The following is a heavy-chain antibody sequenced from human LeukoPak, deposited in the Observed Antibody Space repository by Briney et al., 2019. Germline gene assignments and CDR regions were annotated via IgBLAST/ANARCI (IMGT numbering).Heavy chain of an antibody. V-gene: IGHV3-74*01. D-gene: IGHD3-22*01. Sequence: PGGSLRLSCAVSGFSFSNYWMHWVRQVPGKGLVWVSRISGHASSTSYADSVKGRFTISRDSAKNTLYLQMDSLSAEDTAVYYCARGISYYERSGNHGYFDYWGQGTLVPVSS. CDR1: GFSFSNYW. CDR3: ARGISYYERSGNHGYFDY. CDR2: ISGHASST. J-gene: IGHJ4*02.